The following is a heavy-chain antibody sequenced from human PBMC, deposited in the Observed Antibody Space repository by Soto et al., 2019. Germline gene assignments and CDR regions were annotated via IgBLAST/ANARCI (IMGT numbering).Heavy chain of an antibody. CDR3: ARERVPAATSPFDY. CDR1: GGSFSGYY. V-gene: IGHV4-34*01. D-gene: IGHD2-2*01. CDR2: INHSGST. J-gene: IGHJ4*02. Sequence: SETLSLTCAVYGGSFSGYYWSWIRQPPGKGLEWIGEINHSGSTNYDPPLKSRVTISVDTSKNQFSLKLSSVTAADTAVYYCARERVPAATSPFDYWGQGTLVTVSS.